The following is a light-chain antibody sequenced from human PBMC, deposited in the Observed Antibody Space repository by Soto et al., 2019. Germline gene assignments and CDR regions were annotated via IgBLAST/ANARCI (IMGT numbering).Light chain of an antibody. J-gene: IGKJ2*01. V-gene: IGKV3-11*01. CDR3: QQRSTWPPGYT. CDR1: QRLSTY. Sequence: DIVLTQSPATLSLSPGERATLSCRASQRLSTYLAWYQQTPGQAPRLLIYDTSKSATGVPTRFSGSGSGTDFALTITSLEPEDFALYYCQQRSTWPPGYTFGQGTKLEIK. CDR2: DTS.